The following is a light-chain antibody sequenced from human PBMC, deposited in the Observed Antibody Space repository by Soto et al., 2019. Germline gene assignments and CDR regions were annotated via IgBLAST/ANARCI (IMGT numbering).Light chain of an antibody. Sequence: DVQMTQSPSSLSASVGDRVTITCRASQTISSWLAWYQQKPGKAPKLLIYKASTLKSGVPSRFSGSGSGTEFTLTISRLEPEDFAVYCCQQYGSSPRTFGQGTKVDIK. CDR3: QQYGSSPRT. V-gene: IGKV1-5*03. CDR2: KAS. CDR1: QTISSW. J-gene: IGKJ1*01.